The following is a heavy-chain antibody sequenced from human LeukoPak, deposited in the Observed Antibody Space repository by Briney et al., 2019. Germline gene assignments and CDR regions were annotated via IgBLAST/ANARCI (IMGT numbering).Heavy chain of an antibody. CDR1: GYTFIDYY. V-gene: IGHV1-2*02. CDR2: INTNSGDT. Sequence: ASVKVSCKASGYTFIDYYMHWVRQAPGQGFEWMGWINTNSGDTHYVQKFRGRVTMTRDTSISTVYMELSSLRSEDTAVYYCATNQWLRTNWFDPWGQGTLVTVSS. J-gene: IGHJ5*02. D-gene: IGHD5-12*01. CDR3: ATNQWLRTNWFDP.